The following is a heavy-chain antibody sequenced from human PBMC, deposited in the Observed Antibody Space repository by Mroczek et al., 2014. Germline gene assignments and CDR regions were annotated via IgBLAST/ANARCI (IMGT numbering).Heavy chain of an antibody. CDR2: IIPIFGTA. Sequence: SGAEVKKPGSSVKVSCKASGGTFSSYAISWVRQAPGQGLEWMGGIIPIFGTANYAQKFQGRVTITADESTSTAYMELSSLRSEDTAVYYCARGDGYCSSTSCYSYYYYYMDVWGKGTTVTRLL. D-gene: IGHD2-2*02. V-gene: IGHV1-69*01. CDR3: ARGDGYCSSTSCYSYYYYYMDV. J-gene: IGHJ6*03. CDR1: GGTFSSYA.